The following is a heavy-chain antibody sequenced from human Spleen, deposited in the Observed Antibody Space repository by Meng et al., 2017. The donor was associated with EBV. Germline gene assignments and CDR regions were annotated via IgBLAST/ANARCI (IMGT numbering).Heavy chain of an antibody. J-gene: IGHJ5*02. V-gene: IGHV6-1*01. CDR2: TSYRSKWYN. CDR1: GDSCFNSHWC. Sequence: LLQSSTGPLKSSQTVSMTVPISGDSCFNSHWCWNWYRQSPSRGLESLGRTSYRSKWYNHYAVFVKGRITINPETTKNQVSLQLNSVTPEDTAVYYCAGVGSTISTDWFDTWGQGTLVTVSS. D-gene: IGHD3-9*01. CDR3: AGVGSTISTDWFDT.